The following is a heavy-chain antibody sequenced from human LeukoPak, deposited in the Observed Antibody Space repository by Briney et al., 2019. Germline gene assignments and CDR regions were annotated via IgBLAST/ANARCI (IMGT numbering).Heavy chain of an antibody. CDR2: ISSSSSYI. CDR1: GFTLGDYA. CDR3: ARDRGKESSSWYGYYFDY. V-gene: IGHV3-21*01. J-gene: IGHJ4*02. D-gene: IGHD6-13*01. Sequence: PGGSLRLSCTASGFTLGDYAMSWVRQAPGKGLEWVSSISSSSSYIYYADSVKGRFTISRDNAKNSLYLQMNSLRAEDTAVYYCARDRGKESSSWYGYYFDYWGQGTLVTVSS.